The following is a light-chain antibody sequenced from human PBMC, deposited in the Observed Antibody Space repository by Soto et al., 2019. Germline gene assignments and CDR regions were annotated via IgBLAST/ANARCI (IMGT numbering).Light chain of an antibody. Sequence: QSVLTQPPSVSGAPGQRVTISCTGSSSNIGAGYDAHWYQQLPGKVPKLLIYGDTNRPSGVPDRFSGSKSGTSASLAITGLQPEDEADYSSQSYDNSLTGPVFGPGTKVT. J-gene: IGLJ1*01. CDR1: SSNIGAGYD. CDR2: GDT. CDR3: QSYDNSLTGPV. V-gene: IGLV1-40*01.